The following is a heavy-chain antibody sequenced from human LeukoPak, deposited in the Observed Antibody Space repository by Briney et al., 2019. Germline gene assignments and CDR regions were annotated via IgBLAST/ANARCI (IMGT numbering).Heavy chain of an antibody. V-gene: IGHV4-34*01. Sequence: SETLSLTCAVYGGSFSGYYWSWIRQPPGKGLEWIGEINHSGSTNYNPSLKSRVTISVDTSKNQFSLKLSSVTAADTAVYYCARAGRAAAEFDYWGQGTLVTVSS. J-gene: IGHJ4*02. CDR2: INHSGST. CDR1: GGSFSGYY. CDR3: ARAGRAAAEFDY. D-gene: IGHD6-13*01.